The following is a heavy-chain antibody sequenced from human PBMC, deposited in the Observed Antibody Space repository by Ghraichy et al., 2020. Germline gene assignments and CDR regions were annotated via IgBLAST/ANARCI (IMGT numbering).Heavy chain of an antibody. V-gene: IGHV4-31*03. J-gene: IGHJ6*02. CDR1: GGSISSGGYY. Sequence: SETLSLTCTVSGGSISSGGYYWSWIRQHPGKGLEWIGYIYYSGSTYYNPSLKSRVTISVDTSKNQFSLKLSSVTAADTAVYYCARDSGNVITGTRYGMDVWGQGTTVTVSS. D-gene: IGHD1-20*01. CDR3: ARDSGNVITGTRYGMDV. CDR2: IYYSGST.